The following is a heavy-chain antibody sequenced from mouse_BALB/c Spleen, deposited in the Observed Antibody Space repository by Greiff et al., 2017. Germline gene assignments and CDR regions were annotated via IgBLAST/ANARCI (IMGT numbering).Heavy chain of an antibody. J-gene: IGHJ2*01. CDR2: INSNGGST. V-gene: IGHV5-6-3*01. D-gene: IGHD3-3*01. CDR1: GFTFSSYG. Sequence: EVKLMESGGGLVQPGGSLKLSCAASGFTFSSYGMSWVRQTPDKRLELVATINSNGGSTYYPDSVKGRFTISRDSAKNTLYLQMSSLKSEDTAMYYCARERGRLLDYWGQGTTLTVSS. CDR3: ARERGRLLDY.